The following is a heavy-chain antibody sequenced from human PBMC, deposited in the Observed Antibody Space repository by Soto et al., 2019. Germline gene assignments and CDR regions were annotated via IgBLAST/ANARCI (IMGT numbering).Heavy chain of an antibody. V-gene: IGHV4-59*01. CDR2: VYYTGST. D-gene: IGHD3-22*01. J-gene: IGHJ4*02. CDR1: GDSISTFY. CDR3: ARGRTVRNYADDSSEYIYFFVY. Sequence: SETLSLTCTVSGDSISTFYWGWMRQSPGKELEWIGYVYYTGSTNYNPSLKSRATISVDMSKKHSSLKLTSENAADTAVYYCARGRTVRNYADDSSEYIYFFVYWGQGTQVTVSS.